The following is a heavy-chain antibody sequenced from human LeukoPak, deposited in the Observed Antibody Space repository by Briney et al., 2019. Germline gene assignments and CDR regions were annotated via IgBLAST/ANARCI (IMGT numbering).Heavy chain of an antibody. J-gene: IGHJ6*03. CDR2: IKSDGDGT. V-gene: IGHV3-23*01. Sequence: PWGSLRLSCAASGFTFGNFAMRWVRQVPGKGLEWVSAIKSDGDGTYYADSVKGRFIITRDNSENTVYLQMNNLRAEDTALYFCAKAGTDGLTHNNYYMDVWGKGTTVTVSS. CDR1: GFTFGNFA. D-gene: IGHD5-24*01. CDR3: AKAGTDGLTHNNYYMDV.